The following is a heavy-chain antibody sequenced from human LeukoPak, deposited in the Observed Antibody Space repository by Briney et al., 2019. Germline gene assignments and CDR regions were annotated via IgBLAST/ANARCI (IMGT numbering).Heavy chain of an antibody. CDR1: GFTFSSFG. J-gene: IGHJ6*03. D-gene: IGHD5-12*01. CDR3: AKDTTGGYDEYYYYYLDV. V-gene: IGHV3-30*02. CDR2: IRYDGSKK. Sequence: GGSLRLSCAASGFTFSSFGMHWVRQAPGKGLEWVAFIRYDGSKKYYADSVKGRFTFSRDNSKNTLYLQMNSLRAEDTAVYYCAKDTTGGYDEYYYYYLDVWGKGTTVTVSS.